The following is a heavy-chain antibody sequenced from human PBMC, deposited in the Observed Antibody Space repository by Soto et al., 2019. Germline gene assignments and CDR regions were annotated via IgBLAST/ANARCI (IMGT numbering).Heavy chain of an antibody. CDR1: GYTFTGYY. J-gene: IGHJ6*02. CDR2: INPNSGGT. V-gene: IGHV1-2*04. Sequence: ASVKVSCKASGYTFTGYYMHWVRQAPGQGLEWMGWINPNSGGTNYAQKFQGWVTMTRDTPISTAYMELSRLRSDDTAVYYCARDNANYYYYGMDVWGQGTTVTVSS. D-gene: IGHD2-8*01. CDR3: ARDNANYYYYGMDV.